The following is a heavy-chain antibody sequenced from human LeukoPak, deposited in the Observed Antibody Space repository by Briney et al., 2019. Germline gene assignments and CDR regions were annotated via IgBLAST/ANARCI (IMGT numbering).Heavy chain of an antibody. CDR2: ISNDGTNE. D-gene: IGHD6-19*01. CDR3: ARDRIAVAGMGAFQH. J-gene: IGHJ1*01. V-gene: IGHV3-30-3*01. Sequence: GRSLRLSCTASRFTFSTYAMHWVRQAPGKGLEWVAGISNDGTNEDHADSVKGRFTISRDNSKNTLYLQMNSLRAEDTAIYYCARDRIAVAGMGAFQHWGQGTLVTVSS. CDR1: RFTFSTYA.